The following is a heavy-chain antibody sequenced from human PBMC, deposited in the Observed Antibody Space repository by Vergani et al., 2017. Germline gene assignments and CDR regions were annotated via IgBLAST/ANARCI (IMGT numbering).Heavy chain of an antibody. CDR1: GVTFNQYG. CDR3: ERDLRLLYNRFDP. D-gene: IGHD1-14*01. J-gene: IGHJ5*02. Sequence: QVQLVESGGGVVQRGRSLRLSCAASGVTFNQYGMHWVRPAPGKGLEWGAVTWYDGNNKQYADSVKGRFTISRDNSKSKMYLQMNSLRDEDTGVYYCERDLRLLYNRFDPWGQGTLVTVSS. V-gene: IGHV3-33*01. CDR2: TWYDGNNK.